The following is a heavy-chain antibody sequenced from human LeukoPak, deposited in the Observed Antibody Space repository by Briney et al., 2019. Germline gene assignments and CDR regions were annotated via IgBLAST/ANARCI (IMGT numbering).Heavy chain of an antibody. CDR2: MNPNSGNT. CDR3: ARVGYSYGGFLARIAQSHDAFDI. V-gene: IGHV1-8*03. D-gene: IGHD5-18*01. CDR1: GYTFTSYD. J-gene: IGHJ3*02. Sequence: ASVKVSCKASGYTFTSYDINWVRQATGQGLEWMGWMNPNSGNTGYAQKFQGRVTITRNTSISTAYMELSSLRSDDTAVYYCARVGYSYGGFLARIAQSHDAFDIWGQGTMVTVSS.